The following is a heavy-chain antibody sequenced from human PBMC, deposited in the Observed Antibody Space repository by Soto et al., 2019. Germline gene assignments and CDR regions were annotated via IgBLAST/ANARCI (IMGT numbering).Heavy chain of an antibody. CDR2: IRGFSPYT. D-gene: IGHD3-10*01. V-gene: IGHV3-21*01. Sequence: SCISSGFTFRTYTMNWVRHAPGKGLEWVSVIRGFSPYTFYAESVRGRFTISRDNAKNSLFLQMDSLRAEDTAVYYCARDRGYDAHDYYYNAMDVWGQGTTVTVSS. CDR3: ARDRGYDAHDYYYNAMDV. CDR1: GFTFRTYT. J-gene: IGHJ6*02.